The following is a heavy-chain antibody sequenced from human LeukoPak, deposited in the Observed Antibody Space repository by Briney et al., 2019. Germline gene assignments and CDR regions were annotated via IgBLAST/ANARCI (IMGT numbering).Heavy chain of an antibody. J-gene: IGHJ4*02. CDR1: GLTFSSHA. CDR2: ISGSGDST. D-gene: IGHD3-10*01. V-gene: IGHV3-23*01. CDR3: VKDGEGATGIDN. Sequence: PGGSLRLSCAASGLTFSSHALSWVRQAPGKGLEWVSVISGSGDSTHYADSVKGRFTISRDNSKNTLYLQMNSLRAEDTAVYYCVKDGEGATGIDNWGQGTLVTVSS.